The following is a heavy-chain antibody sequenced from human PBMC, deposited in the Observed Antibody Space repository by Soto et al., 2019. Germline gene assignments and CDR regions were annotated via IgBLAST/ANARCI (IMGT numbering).Heavy chain of an antibody. J-gene: IGHJ3*02. CDR1: GGTFSSYA. V-gene: IGHV1-69*13. CDR3: ARVHITYHYASRQVACDI. CDR2: IIPIFGTA. D-gene: IGHD3-22*01. Sequence: SVKVSCKASGGTFSSYAISWVRQAPGQGLEWMGGIIPIFGTANYAQKFQGRVTITADESTSTAYMELSSLRSGATAVYYCARVHITYHYASRQVACDIGAEGTIVTVS.